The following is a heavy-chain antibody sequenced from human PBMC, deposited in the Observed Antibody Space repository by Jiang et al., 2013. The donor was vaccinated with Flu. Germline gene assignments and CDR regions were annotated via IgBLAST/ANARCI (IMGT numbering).Heavy chain of an antibody. V-gene: IGHV4-39*01. CDR2: IYYSGST. Sequence: LLKPSETLSLTCTVSGGSISSSSYYWGWIRQPPGKGLEWIGSIYYSGSTYYNPSLKSRVTISVDTSKNQFSLKLSSVTAADTAVYYCACVITMVSNWGQGTLVTVSS. CDR1: GGSISSSSYY. CDR3: ACVITMVSN. D-gene: IGHD3-10*01. J-gene: IGHJ4*02.